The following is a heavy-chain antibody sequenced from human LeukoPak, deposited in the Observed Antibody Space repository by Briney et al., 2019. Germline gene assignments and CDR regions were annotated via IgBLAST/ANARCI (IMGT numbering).Heavy chain of an antibody. CDR1: GFTFSSYW. CDR2: IKQDGSEK. J-gene: IGHJ6*03. Sequence: GGSLRLSCAASGFTFSSYWMSWVRQAPGKGLEWVANIKQDGSEKYYVDSVKGRLTISRDNAKNSLFLQMNSLRAEDTAVYYCARAQMVRGVNYYYYYMDVWGKGTTVTVSS. CDR3: ARAQMVRGVNYYYYYMDV. V-gene: IGHV3-7*01. D-gene: IGHD3-10*01.